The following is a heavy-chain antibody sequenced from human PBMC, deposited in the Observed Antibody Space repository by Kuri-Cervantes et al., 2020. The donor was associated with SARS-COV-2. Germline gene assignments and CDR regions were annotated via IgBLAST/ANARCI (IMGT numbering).Heavy chain of an antibody. CDR2: ISSSSSYT. J-gene: IGHJ4*02. D-gene: IGHD1-26*01. CDR1: GFTFSDYY. Sequence: GGSLRLSCAASGFTFSDYYMSWIRQAPGKGLEWVSYISSSSSYTNYADSMKGRFTISRDNAKNSLYLQMNSLRAEDTAVYYCARESRELVGATTLDYWGQGTLVTVSS. CDR3: ARESRELVGATTLDY. V-gene: IGHV3-11*05.